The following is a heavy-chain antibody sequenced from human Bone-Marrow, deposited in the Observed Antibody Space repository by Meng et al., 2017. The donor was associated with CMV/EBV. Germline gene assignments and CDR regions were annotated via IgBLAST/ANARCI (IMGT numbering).Heavy chain of an antibody. V-gene: IGHV3-21*01. Sequence: GESLKISCAASGFTFSSYSMNWVRQAPGKGLEWVSSISSSSSYIYYADSVKGRFTISRDNAKNSLHLQMNSLRAEDTAVYYCARDRGYSYGYRAFDIWGQGTMVTVSS. D-gene: IGHD5-18*01. CDR3: ARDRGYSYGYRAFDI. CDR2: ISSSSSYI. J-gene: IGHJ3*02. CDR1: GFTFSSYS.